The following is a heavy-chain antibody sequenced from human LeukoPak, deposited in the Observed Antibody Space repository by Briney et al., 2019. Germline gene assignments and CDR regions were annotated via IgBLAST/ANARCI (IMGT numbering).Heavy chain of an antibody. CDR1: GFTFDDYA. J-gene: IGHJ5*02. Sequence: GGSLRLSCAASGFTFDDYAMHWVRQAPGKGLEWVSGISWNSGAIGYADSVKGRFTISRDNAKNSLYLQMNSLRPDDTALYYCARPNYDILTGYYFSWFDPWGQGTLVTVSS. CDR2: ISWNSGAI. D-gene: IGHD3-9*01. V-gene: IGHV3-9*01. CDR3: ARPNYDILTGYYFSWFDP.